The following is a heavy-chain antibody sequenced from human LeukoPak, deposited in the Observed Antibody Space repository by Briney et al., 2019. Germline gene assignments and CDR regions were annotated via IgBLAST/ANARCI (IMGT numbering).Heavy chain of an antibody. J-gene: IGHJ6*03. CDR3: ARDYFDSSDYPQTYYYYYMDV. Sequence: PGGSLRLSCAASGFTFSRYSMNWVRQAPGKGLEWVASISSTSTFIYSADLVKGRFTISRDTAKNSLFLQMNSLRAEDTAIYYCARDYFDSSDYPQTYYYYYMDVRGKGTTVTVSS. CDR1: GFTFSRYS. V-gene: IGHV3-21*01. D-gene: IGHD3-22*01. CDR2: ISSTSTFI.